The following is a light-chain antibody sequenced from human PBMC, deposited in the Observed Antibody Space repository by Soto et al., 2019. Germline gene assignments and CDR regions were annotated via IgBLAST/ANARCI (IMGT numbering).Light chain of an antibody. CDR1: SSDVGGYNY. V-gene: IGLV2-8*01. CDR2: EVS. CDR3: SSYAGSNNLL. J-gene: IGLJ2*01. Sequence: QSALTQPPSASGSPGQSVTISCTGTSSDVGGYNYVSWYQQHPRKAPKLMIYEVSRRPSGVPDRFSGSKSGNTASLTVSGLQAEDEADYYCSSYAGSNNLLFGGGTKLTVL.